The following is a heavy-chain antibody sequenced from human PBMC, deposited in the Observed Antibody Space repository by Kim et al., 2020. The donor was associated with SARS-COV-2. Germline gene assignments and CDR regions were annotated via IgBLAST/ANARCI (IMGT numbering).Heavy chain of an antibody. CDR2: ST. Sequence: STYYADSVKGRFTISRDNSKNTLYLQMNSLRAEDTAVYYCAKPAGGDGDYWGQGTLVTVSS. D-gene: IGHD2-21*02. J-gene: IGHJ4*02. V-gene: IGHV3-23*01. CDR3: AKPAGGDGDY.